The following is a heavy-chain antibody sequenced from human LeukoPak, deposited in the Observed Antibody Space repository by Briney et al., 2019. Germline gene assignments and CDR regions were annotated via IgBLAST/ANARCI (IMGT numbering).Heavy chain of an antibody. D-gene: IGHD1-26*01. CDR3: ASICGTSLEY. V-gene: IGHV1-2*02. CDR2: INPNSGGT. Sequence: GASVKVSCKASGYTFTDHYMHWVRQAPGQGLEWVGWINPNSGGTNYAQKFQGRVTMTRDTSINTAYMEVSRLRSDDTAVYYCASICGTSLEYWGQGTLVTVSS. J-gene: IGHJ4*02. CDR1: GYTFTDHY.